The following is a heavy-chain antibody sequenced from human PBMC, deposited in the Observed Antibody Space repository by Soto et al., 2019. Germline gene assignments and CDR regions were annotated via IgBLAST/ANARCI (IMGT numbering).Heavy chain of an antibody. Sequence: PSETLSLTCSVSGDSIRNPYWSWIRQPLGKGLEWIGYIYRGGSTKYNPSLKSRLTMSADTSKNQFSLKLSSVTAADTAVYYCARQDSGYDFGAYYFDYWGQGTLVTVSS. CDR3: ARQDSGYDFGAYYFDY. CDR1: GDSIRNPY. D-gene: IGHD5-12*01. V-gene: IGHV4-59*08. J-gene: IGHJ4*02. CDR2: IYRGGST.